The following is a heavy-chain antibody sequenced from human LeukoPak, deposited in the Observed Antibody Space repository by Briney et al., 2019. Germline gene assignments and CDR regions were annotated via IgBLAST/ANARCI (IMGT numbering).Heavy chain of an antibody. CDR1: GFTFSSYG. V-gene: IGHV3-33*01. D-gene: IGHD6-13*01. CDR2: VWYDGSNK. J-gene: IGHJ2*01. Sequence: GGSLRLSCVASGFTFSSYGMHWVRQAPCKGLEWVAVVWYDGSNKYYADSVKGRFTISRDNSKNTLYLQMNSLRAEDTAVYYCARVIAAAGRPNWYFDLWGRGTLVTVSS. CDR3: ARVIAAAGRPNWYFDL.